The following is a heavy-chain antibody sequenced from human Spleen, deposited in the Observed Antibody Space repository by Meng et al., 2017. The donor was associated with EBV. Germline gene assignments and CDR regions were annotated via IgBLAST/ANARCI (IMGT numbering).Heavy chain of an antibody. D-gene: IGHD1-1*01. CDR1: GFTFNSYA. CDR2: ISYDGSNK. V-gene: IGHV3-30-3*01. CDR3: ARDMNDAFDP. Sequence: QVHLVESGGGVVQPGRSLRLSCAASGFTFNSYAMHWVRQAPGKGLEWVAVISYDGSNKYYADSVKGRFTISRDNSKNTLYLQMNSLRAEDTAVYYCARDMNDAFDPWGQGTLVTVSS. J-gene: IGHJ5*02.